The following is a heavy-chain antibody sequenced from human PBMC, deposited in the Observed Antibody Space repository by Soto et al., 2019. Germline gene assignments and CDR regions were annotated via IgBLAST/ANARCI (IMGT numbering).Heavy chain of an antibody. CDR2: IYYTGNT. J-gene: IGHJ1*01. V-gene: IGHV4-59*01. Sequence: PSETLSLTCTVYGASISPFCWSWIRQPPGKGLEWIGYIYYTGNTNFNPSLKSRVTISADTSKNQFSLKLSSVTTADTAMYYCARPYDYGDYTTGYWGQGTLVPVSS. D-gene: IGHD4-17*01. CDR3: ARPYDYGDYTTGY. CDR1: GASISPFC.